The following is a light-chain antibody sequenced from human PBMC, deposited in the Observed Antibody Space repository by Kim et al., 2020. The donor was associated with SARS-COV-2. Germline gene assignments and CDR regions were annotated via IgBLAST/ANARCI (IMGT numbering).Light chain of an antibody. V-gene: IGKV1-27*01. Sequence: GSVGDRVTITCRARQDISKFLAWYQQKPGKVPKLLIYSASSLQSGVPSRFSGSGSGTHFTPTNSSLQPEDVGTYYCQKYNSAPLTFGGGTKLEI. CDR2: SAS. CDR1: QDISKF. CDR3: QKYNSAPLT. J-gene: IGKJ4*01.